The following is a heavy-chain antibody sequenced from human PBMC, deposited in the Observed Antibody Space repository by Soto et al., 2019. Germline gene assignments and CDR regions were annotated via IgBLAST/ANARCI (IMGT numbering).Heavy chain of an antibody. CDR2: ISAYNGNT. V-gene: IGHV1-18*01. D-gene: IGHD3-3*01. Sequence: ASVKVSCKSSGYTVTSYGISWVRQAPGQGLEWMGWISAYNGNTNYAQKLQGRVTMTTDTSTSTAYMELRSLRSDDTAVYYCARDYYYDFWSGYPTGAFDIWGQGTMVTDSS. CDR1: GYTVTSYG. J-gene: IGHJ3*02. CDR3: ARDYYYDFWSGYPTGAFDI.